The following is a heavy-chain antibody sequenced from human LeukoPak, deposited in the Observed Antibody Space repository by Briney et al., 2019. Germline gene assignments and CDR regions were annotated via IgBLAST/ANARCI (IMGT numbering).Heavy chain of an antibody. D-gene: IGHD2-21*02. V-gene: IGHV3-66*01. CDR2: IYSGGST. Sequence: GGSLRLSCAASGFTVSSNYMSWLRQAPGKGLEWVSVIYSGGSTYYADSVKGRFTISRDNSKNTLYLQMNSLRAEDTAVYYCARDGGNPYCGGDCYGLYWGQGTLVTVSS. CDR1: GFTVSSNY. J-gene: IGHJ4*02. CDR3: ARDGGNPYCGGDCYGLY.